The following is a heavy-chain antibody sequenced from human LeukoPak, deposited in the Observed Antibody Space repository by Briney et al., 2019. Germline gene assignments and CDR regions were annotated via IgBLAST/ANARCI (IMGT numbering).Heavy chain of an antibody. V-gene: IGHV3-23*01. Sequence: GGSLRLSCAASGFTFSSYAMSWVRQAPGKGLEWVSAISGSGGSTYYADSMKGRFTISRDNSKNTLYLQMNSLRAEDTAVYYCAKDPASRRYFDYWGQGTLVTVSS. CDR2: ISGSGGST. D-gene: IGHD6-6*01. CDR1: GFTFSSYA. CDR3: AKDPASRRYFDY. J-gene: IGHJ4*02.